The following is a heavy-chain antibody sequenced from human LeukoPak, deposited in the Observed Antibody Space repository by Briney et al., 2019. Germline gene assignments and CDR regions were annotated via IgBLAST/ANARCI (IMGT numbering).Heavy chain of an antibody. D-gene: IGHD4-17*01. CDR3: AKGSVRTAVTTFDY. CDR2: ISGSGGST. Sequence: WRSLSLSCAASGFTFSSYGMHWVRQAPGKGLEWVSAISGSGGSTYYADSVKGRFTISRDNSKNPLYLQMNSLRAEDTAVYYCAKGSVRTAVTTFDYWGQGTLVTVSS. V-gene: IGHV3-23*01. J-gene: IGHJ4*02. CDR1: GFTFSSYG.